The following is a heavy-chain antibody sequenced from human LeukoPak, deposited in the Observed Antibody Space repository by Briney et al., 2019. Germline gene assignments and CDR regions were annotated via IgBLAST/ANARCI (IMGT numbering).Heavy chain of an antibody. D-gene: IGHD3-9*01. V-gene: IGHV3-23*01. Sequence: GGSLRLSCAASGFTFSSYAMSWVRQAPGKGLEWVSAISGSGGSTYYADSVKGRFTISRDNSKNTLYLQMNSLRAEDTAVYYCAKDAELRYFDWSTPKWLDYWGQGTLVTVPS. CDR1: GFTFSSYA. CDR3: AKDAELRYFDWSTPKWLDY. J-gene: IGHJ4*02. CDR2: ISGSGGST.